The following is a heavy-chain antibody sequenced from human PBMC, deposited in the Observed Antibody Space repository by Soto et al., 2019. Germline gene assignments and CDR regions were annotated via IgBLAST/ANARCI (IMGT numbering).Heavy chain of an antibody. V-gene: IGHV3-9*01. J-gene: IGHJ4*02. Sequence: EVRLVESGGALVQPGSSLRLSCAASGLIFGDYAMHWVRQVPGKGLEWVSVISANSGYIVYADSVKGRFIISIDNARNSLYLQMSSLGIEDTAFYYCAKGFSYGDYRYYFDYWGQGTLVTVSS. CDR1: GLIFGDYA. CDR3: AKGFSYGDYRYYFDY. CDR2: ISANSGYI. D-gene: IGHD4-17*01.